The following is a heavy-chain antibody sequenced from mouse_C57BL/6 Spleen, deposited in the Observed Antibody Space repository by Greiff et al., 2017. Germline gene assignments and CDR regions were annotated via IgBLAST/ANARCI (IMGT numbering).Heavy chain of an antibody. CDR1: GYAFSSSW. J-gene: IGHJ1*03. V-gene: IGHV1-82*01. Sequence: VQLQQSGPELVKPGASVKISCKASGYAFSSSWMNWVKQRPGKGLEWIGRIYPGDGDTNYNGKFKGKATLTADKSSSTAYMQLSSLTSEDSAVYFCANYGSSLYFDVWGTGTTVTGSS. CDR2: IYPGDGDT. D-gene: IGHD1-1*01. CDR3: ANYGSSLYFDV.